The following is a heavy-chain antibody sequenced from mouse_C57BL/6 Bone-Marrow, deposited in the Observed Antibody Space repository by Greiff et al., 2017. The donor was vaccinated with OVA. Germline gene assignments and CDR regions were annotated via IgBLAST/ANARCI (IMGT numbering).Heavy chain of an antibody. V-gene: IGHV14-4*01. CDR2: IDPENGDT. J-gene: IGHJ2*01. D-gene: IGHD2-1*01. CDR3: TSYGNFDY. Sequence: EVQLQESGAELVRPGASVKLSCTASGFNLKDDYMHWVKQRPEQGLEWIGWIDPENGDTESASTFQGKATITADTSSNTAYLQLSSLTSEDTAVYYCTSYGNFDYWGQGTTLTVSS. CDR1: GFNLKDDY.